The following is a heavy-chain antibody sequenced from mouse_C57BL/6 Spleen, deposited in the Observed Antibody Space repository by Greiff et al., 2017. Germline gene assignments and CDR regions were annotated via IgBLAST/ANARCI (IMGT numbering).Heavy chain of an antibody. CDR3: ASGDYDERFAY. CDR2: IWGVGST. Sequence: QVQLQQSGPGLVAPSQSLSITCTVSGFSLTSYGVDWVRQSPGKGLEWLGVIWGVGSTNYNSALKSRLSISKDNSKSKVFLKMNSLQTDDTAMYYCASGDYDERFAYWGQGTLVTVSA. CDR1: GFSLTSYG. J-gene: IGHJ3*01. V-gene: IGHV2-6*01. D-gene: IGHD2-4*01.